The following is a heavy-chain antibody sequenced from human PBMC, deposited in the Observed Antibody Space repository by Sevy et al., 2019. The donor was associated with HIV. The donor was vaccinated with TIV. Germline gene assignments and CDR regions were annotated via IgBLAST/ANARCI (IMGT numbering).Heavy chain of an antibody. J-gene: IGHJ3*02. CDR2: IWSNGNNK. CDR1: GFMFSTYG. Sequence: GGSLRLSCAASGFMFSTYGMHWVRQAPGKGLEWVAVIWSNGNNKYYADSVKGRFTFSSDNSQNTLSLQMNSLRAEDTAVYYCVRERGPFDGFDIWGQGTMVTVSS. CDR3: VRERGPFDGFDI. V-gene: IGHV3-33*01. D-gene: IGHD3-10*01.